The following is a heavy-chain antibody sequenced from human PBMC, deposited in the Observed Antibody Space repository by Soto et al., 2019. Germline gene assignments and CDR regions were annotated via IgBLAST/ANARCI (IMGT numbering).Heavy chain of an antibody. CDR1: GGTFSSYA. V-gene: IGHV1-69*12. J-gene: IGHJ4*02. D-gene: IGHD2-15*01. Sequence: QVQLVQSGAEVKKPGSSVKVSCKASGGTFSSYAISWVRQAPGQGREWMGGIIPIFGTANYAQKFQGRVTITADEATRTAYMEPSSLRAEDTAVYYCARLEMAPNSTDYWGQGPLVTVSS. CDR3: ARLEMAPNSTDY. CDR2: IIPIFGTA.